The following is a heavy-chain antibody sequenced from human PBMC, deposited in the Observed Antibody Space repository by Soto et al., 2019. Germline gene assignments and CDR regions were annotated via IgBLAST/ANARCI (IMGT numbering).Heavy chain of an antibody. V-gene: IGHV4-30-2*05. CDR2: IYQSGST. Sequence: SETLSLTCAVSGGSISSGGYSWSWIRQQPGKGLEWIGYIYQSGSTYYNPSLKSRVTISVDTSKNQFSLKLSSVTAADTAVYYCASRKVGYCSSTSYYVGYFQHWGQGTLVTVSS. CDR1: GGSISSGGYS. J-gene: IGHJ1*01. D-gene: IGHD2-2*01. CDR3: ASRKVGYCSSTSYYVGYFQH.